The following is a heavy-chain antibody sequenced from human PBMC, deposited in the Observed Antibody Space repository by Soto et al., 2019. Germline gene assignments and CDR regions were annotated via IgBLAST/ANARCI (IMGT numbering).Heavy chain of an antibody. Sequence: SETLSLTCTVSGGSISSGGYYWSWIRQHPGKGLEWIGYIYYSGSTYYNPSLKSRVTISVDTSKNQFSLKLSSVTAADTAVYYCARATWNWFDPWGQGTLVTVSS. CDR2: IYYSGST. V-gene: IGHV4-31*03. CDR1: GGSISSGGYY. CDR3: ARATWNWFDP. J-gene: IGHJ5*02.